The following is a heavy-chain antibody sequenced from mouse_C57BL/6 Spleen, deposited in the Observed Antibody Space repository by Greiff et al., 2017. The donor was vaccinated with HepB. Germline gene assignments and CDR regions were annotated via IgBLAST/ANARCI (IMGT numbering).Heavy chain of an antibody. CDR1: GFTFSDYG. J-gene: IGHJ3*01. Sequence: EVQRVESGGGLVKPGGSLKLSCAASGFTFSDYGMHWVRQAPEKGLEWVAYISSGSSTIYYADTVKGRFTISRDNAKNTLFLQMTSLRSEDTAMYYCARSLYYYGSSYGFAYWGQGTLVTVSA. CDR2: ISSGSSTI. D-gene: IGHD1-1*01. CDR3: ARSLYYYGSSYGFAY. V-gene: IGHV5-17*01.